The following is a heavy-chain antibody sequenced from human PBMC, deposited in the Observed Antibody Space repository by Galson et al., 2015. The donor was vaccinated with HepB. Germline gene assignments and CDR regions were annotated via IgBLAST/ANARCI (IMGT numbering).Heavy chain of an antibody. CDR3: AKGRSGQPSGGNNWFDP. J-gene: IGHJ5*02. D-gene: IGHD3-3*01. V-gene: IGHV3-23*01. CDR1: GFTFSNYA. CDR2: ISGSGAST. Sequence: SLRLSCAASGFTFSNYAMSWVRQAPGKGLEWVSGISGSGASTYYADSVKGRFTVSRDNSKNTLSLQMNSLRAEDTAVYYCAKGRSGQPSGGNNWFDPWGQGTLVTVSS.